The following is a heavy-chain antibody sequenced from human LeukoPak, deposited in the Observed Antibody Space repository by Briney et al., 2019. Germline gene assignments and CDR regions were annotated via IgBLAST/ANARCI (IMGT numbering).Heavy chain of an antibody. D-gene: IGHD6-13*01. CDR3: ARGRSAAAVPGGDAFDI. CDR1: GFTFDDYG. Sequence: PGGSLILSCAASGFTFDDYGMSWVRQGTGKGLEWVSGINTNGGSTGYADSVKGRFTISRDNAKNSLYLQMNSLRAEDTAVYYCARGRSAAAVPGGDAFDIWGQGTMVTVSS. J-gene: IGHJ3*02. CDR2: INTNGGST. V-gene: IGHV3-20*04.